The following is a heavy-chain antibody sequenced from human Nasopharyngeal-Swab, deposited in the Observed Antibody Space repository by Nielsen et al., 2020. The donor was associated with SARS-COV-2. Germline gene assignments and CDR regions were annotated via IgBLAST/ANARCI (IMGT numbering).Heavy chain of an antibody. D-gene: IGHD6-19*01. CDR3: ARGGGEHSSGWIRNFQH. CDR2: IIPIFGTA. V-gene: IGHV1-69*06. J-gene: IGHJ1*01. Sequence: SVKVSCKASGGTFSSYAISWVRQAPGQGLEWMGGIIPIFGTANYAQKFQGRVTITADKSTSTAYMELSSLRSEDTAVYYCARGGGEHSSGWIRNFQHWGQGTLVTVSS. CDR1: GGTFSSYA.